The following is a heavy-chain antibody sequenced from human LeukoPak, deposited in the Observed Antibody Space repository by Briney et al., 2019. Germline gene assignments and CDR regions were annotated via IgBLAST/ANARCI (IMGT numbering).Heavy chain of an antibody. CDR1: GGSISSGGYY. D-gene: IGHD4-17*01. V-gene: IGHV4-30-2*01. CDR3: AREPINYGDAFDI. Sequence: SQTLSLTCTVSGGSISSGGYYWSWIRQPPGKGLEWIGYIYHSGSTYYNPSLKSRVTISVDRSKNQFSLKLSSVTAADTAVYYCAREPINYGDAFDIWGQGTMVTVSS. CDR2: IYHSGST. J-gene: IGHJ3*02.